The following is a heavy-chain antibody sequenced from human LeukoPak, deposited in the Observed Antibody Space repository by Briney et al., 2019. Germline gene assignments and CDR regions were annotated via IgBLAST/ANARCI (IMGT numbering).Heavy chain of an antibody. J-gene: IGHJ6*02. CDR1: GFIFNNHW. D-gene: IGHD3-3*01. V-gene: IGHV4-59*11. CDR3: AGTQLLEWLVSPYGMDV. CDR2: IYYSGST. Sequence: KSGGSLRLSCAASGFIFNNHWMIWVRQAPGKGLEWIGYIYYSGSTNYNPSLKSRVTISVDTSKNQFSLKLSSVTAADTAVYYCAGTQLLEWLVSPYGMDVWGQGTTVTVSS.